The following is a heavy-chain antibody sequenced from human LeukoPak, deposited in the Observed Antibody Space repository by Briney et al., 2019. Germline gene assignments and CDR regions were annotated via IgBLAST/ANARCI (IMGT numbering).Heavy chain of an antibody. CDR3: ARGRYGDYCFDL. Sequence: SETLSLTCTVSGYSITSGYYWGWIRQPPGKGLEWIGTIYYDGRTSYNPSLKSRVTISIDTSKKQLSLKLISVTAADTAVYYCARGRYGDYCFDLWGRGTLVTVSS. J-gene: IGHJ2*01. CDR1: GYSITSGYY. D-gene: IGHD4-17*01. V-gene: IGHV4-38-2*02. CDR2: IYYDGRT.